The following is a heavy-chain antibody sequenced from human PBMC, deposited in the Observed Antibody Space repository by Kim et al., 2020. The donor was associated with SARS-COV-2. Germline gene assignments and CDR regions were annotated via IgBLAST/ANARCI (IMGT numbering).Heavy chain of an antibody. J-gene: IGHJ5*02. V-gene: IGHV1-46*01. CDR2: INPSGGST. CDR1: GYTFTSYY. D-gene: IGHD3-22*01. Sequence: ASVKVSCKASGYTFTSYYMHWVRQAPGQGLEWMGIINPSGGSTSYAQKFQGRVTMTRDTSTSTVYMELSSLRSEDTAVYYCARTPYYYDSSGYYYGWFDPWGQGTLVTVSS. CDR3: ARTPYYYDSSGYYYGWFDP.